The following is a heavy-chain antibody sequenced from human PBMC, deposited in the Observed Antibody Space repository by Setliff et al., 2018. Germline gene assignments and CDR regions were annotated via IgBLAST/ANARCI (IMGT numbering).Heavy chain of an antibody. CDR1: GGTFTYYY. CDR2: ITHTGTTGST. V-gene: IGHV4-34*01. D-gene: IGHD6-6*01. Sequence: SETLSLTCAASGGTFTYYYWTWIRQSPAKGLEWIGEITHTGTTGSTKYNPSLKSRVTMSIDTSKNQFSLMLTSVTAADTAVYYCARGRTVASRLLDSWGQGTLVTVSS. J-gene: IGHJ4*02. CDR3: ARGRTVASRLLDS.